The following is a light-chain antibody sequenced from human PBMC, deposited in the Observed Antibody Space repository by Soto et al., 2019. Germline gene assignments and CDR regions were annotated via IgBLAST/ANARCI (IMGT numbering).Light chain of an antibody. CDR2: DVG. J-gene: IGLJ1*01. CDR1: SSDVGGYNY. Sequence: QSVLTQPASVSGSPGQSITISCTGTSSDVGGYNYVSWYQQHPGKAPKLMIYDVGSRPSGVSNRFSCSKSGNTASLTNSGLQAEDVADYYCRSYTGSNTEFFGTWSKVTGL. V-gene: IGLV2-14*01. CDR3: RSYTGSNTEF.